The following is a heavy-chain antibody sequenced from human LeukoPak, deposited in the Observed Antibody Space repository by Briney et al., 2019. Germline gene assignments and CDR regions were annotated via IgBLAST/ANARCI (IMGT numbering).Heavy chain of an antibody. CDR3: ATANFDWLFPHR. CDR1: GYTLTELS. Sequence: ASVKVSCKVSGYTLTELSIHWVRQAPGKGLEWMGGFDPEDGETIYAQKFQGRVTMTEDTSTDTAYMELSSLRSEDTAVYYCATANFDWLFPHRWGQGTLVTVSS. V-gene: IGHV1-24*01. J-gene: IGHJ5*02. D-gene: IGHD3-9*01. CDR2: FDPEDGET.